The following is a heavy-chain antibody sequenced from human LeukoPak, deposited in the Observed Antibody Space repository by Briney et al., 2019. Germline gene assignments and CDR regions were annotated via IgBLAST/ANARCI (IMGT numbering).Heavy chain of an antibody. CDR1: GGSISSGGYS. CDR2: VYHSGNT. D-gene: IGHD2-15*01. CDR3: ARGSGYCSAGNCYSYDY. V-gene: IGHV4-30-2*01. J-gene: IGHJ4*02. Sequence: SETLSLTCAVSGGSISSGGYSWSWIRQPPGKGLEWIGCVYHSGNTYYNPSLKSRVTISLDMSKNQFSLKLSSVTAADTAMYYCARGSGYCSAGNCYSYDYWGQGTLVTVSS.